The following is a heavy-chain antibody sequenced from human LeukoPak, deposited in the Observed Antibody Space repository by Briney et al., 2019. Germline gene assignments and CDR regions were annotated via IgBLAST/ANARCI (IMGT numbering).Heavy chain of an antibody. D-gene: IGHD2-2*02. J-gene: IGHJ1*01. CDR1: GFTFSSYA. CDR3: AKDSRCSSTSCYTAEYFQH. CDR2: ISGSGGST. Sequence: GGSLRLSCAASGFTFSSYAMSWVRQAPGKGLEWVSAISGSGGSTYYADSVKGRFTIPRDNSKNTLYLQMNSLRAEDTAVYYCAKDSRCSSTSCYTAEYFQHWGQGTLVTVSS. V-gene: IGHV3-23*01.